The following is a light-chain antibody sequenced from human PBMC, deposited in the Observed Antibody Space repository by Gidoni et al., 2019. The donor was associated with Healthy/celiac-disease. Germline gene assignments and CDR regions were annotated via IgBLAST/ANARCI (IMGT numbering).Light chain of an antibody. J-gene: IGKJ4*01. Sequence: EIVLTQYPATLSLSAGERATLSCRASQSVSSYVAWYQQKTGQAPRLLIYDASNRATGIPARCSGSGAGTDFTLTISSLEPEDLAFYCSQERSNWPLTFGGGTKVEIK. CDR3: QERSNWPLT. CDR1: QSVSSY. V-gene: IGKV3-11*01. CDR2: DAS.